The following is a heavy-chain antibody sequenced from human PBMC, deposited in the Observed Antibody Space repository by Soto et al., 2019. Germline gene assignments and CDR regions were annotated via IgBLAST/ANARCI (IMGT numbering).Heavy chain of an antibody. CDR3: ARDVTGHDNYEPIGYYFDH. V-gene: IGHV1-46*01. D-gene: IGHD3-22*01. Sequence: ASVKVSCKASGYSFTNFHIHWVRQAPGQGLEWMGMIDPSGGITRDAQRLQGRITMTRDASTSTVYMELRSLTSEDTAVYYCARDVTGHDNYEPIGYYFDHWGQGPLVTVSP. CDR1: GYSFTNFH. CDR2: IDPSGGIT. J-gene: IGHJ4*02.